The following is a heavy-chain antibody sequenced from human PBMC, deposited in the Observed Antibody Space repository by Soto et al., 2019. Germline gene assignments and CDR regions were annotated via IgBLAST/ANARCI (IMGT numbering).Heavy chain of an antibody. V-gene: IGHV1-18*01. CDR2: ISAYNGNT. CDR1: GYTFTSYG. Sequence: ASVKVSCKASGYTFTSYGISWVRQAPGQGLEWMGWISAYNGNTNYAQKLQGRVTMTTDTSTSTAYMELRSLRSDGTAVYYCARDAGEDWGYYYYGMDVWGQGTTVTVSS. D-gene: IGHD3-16*01. J-gene: IGHJ6*02. CDR3: ARDAGEDWGYYYYGMDV.